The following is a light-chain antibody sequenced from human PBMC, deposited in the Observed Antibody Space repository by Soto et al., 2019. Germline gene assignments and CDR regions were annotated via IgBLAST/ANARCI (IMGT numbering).Light chain of an antibody. V-gene: IGLV2-23*02. CDR1: SSDVGNYNL. J-gene: IGLJ2*01. CDR2: EVT. Sequence: QSALTQPASVSGSPGQSITISCTGTSSDVGNYNLVSWYQQYPGKAPKLMIYEVTKRPSGVSNRFSGSKSGNTASLTISGLQAEDESDYYCCSYAGSSTLVFGGGTKVTVL. CDR3: CSYAGSSTLV.